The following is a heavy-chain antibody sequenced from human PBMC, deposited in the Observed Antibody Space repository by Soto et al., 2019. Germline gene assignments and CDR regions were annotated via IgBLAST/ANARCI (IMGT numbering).Heavy chain of an antibody. CDR2: INTDGSII. J-gene: IGHJ4*02. CDR1: GLIFSNYK. CDR3: ARDTDGLHY. Sequence: GGSLRLSCAASGLIFSNYKMHWVRQAPGKGLVWVSRINTDGSIIDYADSVKGRFTVSRDNAKNTLYLQMNSLRADDTAVYYCARDTDGLHYWGQGTLVTVSX. V-gene: IGHV3-74*01.